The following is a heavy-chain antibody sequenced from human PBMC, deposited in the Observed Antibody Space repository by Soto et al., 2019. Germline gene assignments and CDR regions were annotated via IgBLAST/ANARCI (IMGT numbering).Heavy chain of an antibody. Sequence: QVQLVQSGAEVKKPGSSVKVSCKASGGTFSSYTISWVRQAPGQGLEWMGRIIPILGIANYAQKFQGRVTITADKSTSTAYRELSSLRSEDTAVYYCAREQLLWFGELLPDYYYGMDVWGQGTTVTVSS. CDR2: IIPILGIA. D-gene: IGHD3-10*01. CDR1: GGTFSSYT. V-gene: IGHV1-69*08. J-gene: IGHJ6*02. CDR3: AREQLLWFGELLPDYYYGMDV.